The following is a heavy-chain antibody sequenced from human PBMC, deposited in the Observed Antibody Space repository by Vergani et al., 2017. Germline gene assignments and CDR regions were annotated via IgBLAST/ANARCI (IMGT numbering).Heavy chain of an antibody. CDR3: AKPRAAYSSSWYGGY. CDR2: ISGSGGST. Sequence: EVQLLESGGGLVQPGGSLRLSCAASGFTFSSYAMSWVRQAPGKGLEWVSAISGSGGSTYYADSVKGRVTISRDNSKNPLYLQMNSMRAEDTAVDYCAKPRAAYSSSWYGGYWGQGTLVTVSS. CDR1: GFTFSSYA. D-gene: IGHD6-13*01. J-gene: IGHJ4*02. V-gene: IGHV3-23*01.